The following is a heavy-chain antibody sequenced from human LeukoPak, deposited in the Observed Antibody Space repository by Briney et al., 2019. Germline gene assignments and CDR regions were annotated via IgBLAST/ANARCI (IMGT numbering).Heavy chain of an antibody. V-gene: IGHV1-2*06. CDR3: GRGIQSFDP. CDR2: INPKSGDT. CDR1: GYTFTAYY. Sequence: ASAKVSCKASGYTFTAYYMHWVRQAPGQGLEWMGRINPKSGDTNYAQKFQDRVTMTRDTSMSTAYMEISRLRYDDTAVYYCGRGIQSFDPWGQGTLVTVSS. J-gene: IGHJ5*02.